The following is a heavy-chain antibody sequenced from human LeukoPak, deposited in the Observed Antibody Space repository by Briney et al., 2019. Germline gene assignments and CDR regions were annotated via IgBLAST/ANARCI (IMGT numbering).Heavy chain of an antibody. CDR3: ARDYYDSSGYYYVRYFDY. Sequence: PETLSLTCAVYGGSFSGYYWSWIRQPPGKGLEWIGEINHSGSTNYNPSLKSRVTISVDTSKDQFSLKLSSVTAADTAVYYCARDYYDSSGYYYVRYFDYWGQGTLVTVSS. CDR2: INHSGST. V-gene: IGHV4-34*01. CDR1: GGSFSGYY. J-gene: IGHJ4*02. D-gene: IGHD3-22*01.